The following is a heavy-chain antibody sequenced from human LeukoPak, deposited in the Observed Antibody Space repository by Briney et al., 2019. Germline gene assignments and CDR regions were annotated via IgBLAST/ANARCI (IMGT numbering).Heavy chain of an antibody. CDR3: ARVAKSYGDSYFDY. CDR2: IIPILGIA. Sequence: SVKVSCKASGGTFSSYAISWVRQAPGQGLEWMGRIIPILGIANYAQKFQGRVTITADKSTSTAYMELSSLRSEDTAVYYCARVAKSYGDSYFDYWGQGTLVTVSS. D-gene: IGHD4-17*01. V-gene: IGHV1-69*04. CDR1: GGTFSSYA. J-gene: IGHJ4*02.